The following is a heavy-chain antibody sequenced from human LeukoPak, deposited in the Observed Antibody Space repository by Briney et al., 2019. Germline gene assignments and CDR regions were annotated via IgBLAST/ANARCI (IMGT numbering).Heavy chain of an antibody. CDR3: AREWALRHCSGGSCSLFDY. J-gene: IGHJ4*02. Sequence: PSQTLSLTCTVSGGSISSSDFYWSWIRQPPGKGPEWIVYIYYSGSTYSNTSLKTRATIAEVTFKNHFSMNLSSVTAADTAVYYCAREWALRHCSGGSCSLFDYWGQGTLVTVSS. V-gene: IGHV4-30-4*01. CDR2: IYYSGST. CDR1: GGSISSSDFY. D-gene: IGHD2-15*01.